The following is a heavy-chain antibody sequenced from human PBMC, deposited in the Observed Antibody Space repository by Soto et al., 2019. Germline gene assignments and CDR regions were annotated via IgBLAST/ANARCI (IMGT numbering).Heavy chain of an antibody. J-gene: IGHJ6*02. CDR1: GGTFRAFS. CDR3: ARVSISFRRRGGHYCEDGMDV. Sequence: SVKVSCKASGGTFRAFSISWVRQAPGHGLEWMGEVIPKFGTANHTQKFQGRVTMTVDESTSTAYMELSSLRSEDTAVYYCARVSISFRRRGGHYCEDGMDVWGQGTRVTVSS. CDR2: VIPKFGTA. V-gene: IGHV1-69*13. D-gene: IGHD3-10*01.